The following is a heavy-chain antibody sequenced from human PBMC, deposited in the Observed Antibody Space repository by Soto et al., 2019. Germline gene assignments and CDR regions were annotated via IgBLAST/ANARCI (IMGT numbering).Heavy chain of an antibody. CDR2: IRYDGNNK. J-gene: IGHJ4*02. CDR3: AKDLQWLVQGPYY. V-gene: IGHV3-30*02. CDR1: GFNFNNYW. D-gene: IGHD6-19*01. Sequence: GGSLRLSCVASGFNFNNYWMTWVRQAPGKGLEWVAIIRYDGNNKYYADSVKGRFTISRDNSKNTLFLQMNSLRAEDTAVYYCAKDLQWLVQGPYYWGQGTLVTVS.